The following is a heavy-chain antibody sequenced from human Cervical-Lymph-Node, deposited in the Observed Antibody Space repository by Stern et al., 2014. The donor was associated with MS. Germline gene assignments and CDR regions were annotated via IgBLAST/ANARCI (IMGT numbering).Heavy chain of an antibody. CDR2: ISRSSSTI. D-gene: IGHD6-13*01. CDR3: ARTATSSWYRLDY. V-gene: IGHV3-48*02. CDR1: GFTFSSYS. J-gene: IGHJ4*02. Sequence: LQPGGSLRLSCAASGFTFSSYSMNWVRQAPGKGLEWVSYISRSSSTIYNADSVKGRFTISRDNAKNSLYLQMNSLRDEDTAVYYCARTATSSWYRLDYWGQGTLVTVSS.